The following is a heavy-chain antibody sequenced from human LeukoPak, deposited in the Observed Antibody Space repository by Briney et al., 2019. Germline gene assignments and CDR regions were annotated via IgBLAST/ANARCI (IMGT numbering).Heavy chain of an antibody. CDR1: GYTFTGYY. CDR3: AREGYYGSGSYYNPFDY. Sequence: VASVKVSCKASGYTFTGYYMHWVRQAPGQGLEWLGWINPNNGGTIYAQKFQGRVAMTRDTSNTTAYMEMTRLRSDDTAVYFCAREGYYGSGSYYNPFDYWGQGTLVTVSS. V-gene: IGHV1-2*02. D-gene: IGHD3-10*01. CDR2: INPNNGGT. J-gene: IGHJ4*02.